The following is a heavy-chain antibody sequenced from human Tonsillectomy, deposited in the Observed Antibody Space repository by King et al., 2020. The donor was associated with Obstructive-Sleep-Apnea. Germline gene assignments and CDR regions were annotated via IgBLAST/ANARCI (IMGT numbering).Heavy chain of an antibody. CDR1: RFTFSSYW. J-gene: IGHJ4*02. Sequence: VQLVESGGGLVQPGGSLRLSCAASRFTFSSYWMSWVRQAPGKGLEWVANIKQDGSEKYYVDSVKGRFTISRDNAKNSLYLQMNSLRAEDTAVYYCARAWAYCSSTSCYLFHYWGQGTLVTVSS. CDR2: IKQDGSEK. D-gene: IGHD2-2*01. CDR3: ARAWAYCSSTSCYLFHY. V-gene: IGHV3-7*01.